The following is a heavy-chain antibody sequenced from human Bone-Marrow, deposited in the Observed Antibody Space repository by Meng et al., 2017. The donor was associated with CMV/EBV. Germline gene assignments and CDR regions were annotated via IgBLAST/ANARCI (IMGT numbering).Heavy chain of an antibody. J-gene: IGHJ3*01. CDR3: TTGQFVFCSGSTCRNAFDL. V-gene: IGHV3-15*06. Sequence: GESLKISCAASGFTFSSAWMSWVRLAPGKGLEWVGRVLSKASGGTTHYAAPVKGRFIVSRDDSKNILYLQMNSLKTEDTAVYFCTTGQFVFCSGSTCRNAFDLWGQGTTVTVSS. CDR2: VLSKASGGTT. D-gene: IGHD6-13*01. CDR1: GFTFSSAW.